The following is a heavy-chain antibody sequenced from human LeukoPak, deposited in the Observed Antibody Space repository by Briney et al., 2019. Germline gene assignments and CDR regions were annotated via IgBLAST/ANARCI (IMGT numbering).Heavy chain of an antibody. CDR1: GFTFSSYG. V-gene: IGHV3-30*18. CDR3: AKDHIVVVPDAFDI. D-gene: IGHD2-2*01. CDR2: ISYDGSNK. J-gene: IGHJ3*02. Sequence: GRSLRLSCAASGFTFSSYGMHWVRQAPGKGLEWVAVISYDGSNKYYADSVKGRFTISRDNSKNTLYLQMNSLRAEDTAVYYCAKDHIVVVPDAFDIWGQGTMVTVSS.